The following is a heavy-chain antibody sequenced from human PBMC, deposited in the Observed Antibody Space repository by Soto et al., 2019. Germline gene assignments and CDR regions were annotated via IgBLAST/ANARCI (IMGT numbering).Heavy chain of an antibody. CDR3: ARVGGRQSLRSREVPFDY. CDR2: IYYSGST. CDR1: GGSISSYY. J-gene: IGHJ4*02. V-gene: IGHV4-59*01. D-gene: IGHD4-17*01. Sequence: SETLSLTCTVSGGSISSYYWSWIRQPPGKGLEWIGYIYYSGSTNYNPSLKSRVTISVDTSKNQFSLKLSSVTAADTAVYYCARVGGRQSLRSREVPFDYWGQGTLVTVSS.